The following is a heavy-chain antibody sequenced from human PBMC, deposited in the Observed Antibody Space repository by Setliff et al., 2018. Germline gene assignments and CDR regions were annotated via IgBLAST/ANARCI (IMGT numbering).Heavy chain of an antibody. CDR2: IIHSGST. CDR3: AREQWLDPPGYYYMDV. Sequence: SETLSLTCAVYGGSFSGYYWSWIRQPPGKRLEWIGEIIHSGSTNYNPSLKSRVTISVDTSKNQFSLKLSSVTAADMAVYYCAREQWLDPPGYYYMDVWAKGTTVTVSS. J-gene: IGHJ6*03. CDR1: GGSFSGYY. D-gene: IGHD6-19*01. V-gene: IGHV4-34*12.